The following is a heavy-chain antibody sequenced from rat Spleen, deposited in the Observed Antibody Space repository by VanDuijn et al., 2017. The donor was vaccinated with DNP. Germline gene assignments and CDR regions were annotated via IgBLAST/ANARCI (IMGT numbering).Heavy chain of an antibody. CDR2: ISYEGSGT. CDR1: GFTFSDYY. Sequence: EVQLVESGGGLVQPGRSLKLSCAASGFTFSDYYMAWVRQAPKKGLEWVASISYEGSGTYYGDSVKGRFTISRDNAKSTLYLQMDSLRSEETATYYCAREGAPYGGYTHWGQGVMVTVSS. D-gene: IGHD1-11*01. V-gene: IGHV5-22*01. J-gene: IGHJ2*01. CDR3: AREGAPYGGYTH.